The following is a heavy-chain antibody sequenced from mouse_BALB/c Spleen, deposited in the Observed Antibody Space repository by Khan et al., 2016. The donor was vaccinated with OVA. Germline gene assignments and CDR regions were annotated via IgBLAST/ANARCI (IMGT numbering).Heavy chain of an antibody. CDR1: GYTFTDYA. V-gene: IGHV1S137*01. Sequence: QVQLQQSGPELVRPGVSVKTSCKGSGYTFTDYAMYWVKQSHAKSLEWIGFISTYSGNTNYNQKFKHKATMTVDKSFITAYMILARVTSEDVAIYSGASPAYVGYCDCWSPGTTLTVSS. CDR3: ASPAYVGYCDC. J-gene: IGHJ2*01. CDR2: ISTYSGNT. D-gene: IGHD2-3*01.